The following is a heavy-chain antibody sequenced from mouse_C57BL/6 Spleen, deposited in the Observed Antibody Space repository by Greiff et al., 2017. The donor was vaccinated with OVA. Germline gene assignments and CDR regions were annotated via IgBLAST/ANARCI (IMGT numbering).Heavy chain of an antibody. Sequence: QVQLQQSGAELVRPGTSVKVSCKASGYAFTNYLIEWVKQRPGQGLEWIGVINPGSGGTNYNEKFKGKATLTADKSSSTAYMQLSSLTSEDSAVYFCARASSSGDYYAMDYWGQGTSDTVSS. D-gene: IGHD3-2*02. V-gene: IGHV1-54*01. CDR3: ARASSSGDYYAMDY. CDR2: INPGSGGT. CDR1: GYAFTNYL. J-gene: IGHJ4*01.